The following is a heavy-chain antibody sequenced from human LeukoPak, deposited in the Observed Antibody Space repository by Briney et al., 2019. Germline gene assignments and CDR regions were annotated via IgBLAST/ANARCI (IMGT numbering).Heavy chain of an antibody. CDR2: IYYSGST. J-gene: IGHJ5*02. CDR3: ARQVAVAGTSWFDP. Sequence: PSETLSLTCTVAGGSISSSYWSWIRQPPGKGLGWIGYIYYSGSTNYNPSLKSRVTISVDTSKNQFSLKLSSVTAADTAVYYCARQVAVAGTSWFDPWGQGTLVTVSS. CDR1: GGSISSSY. D-gene: IGHD6-19*01. V-gene: IGHV4-59*08.